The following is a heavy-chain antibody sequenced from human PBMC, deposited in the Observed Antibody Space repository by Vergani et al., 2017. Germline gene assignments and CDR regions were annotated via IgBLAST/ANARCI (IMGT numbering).Heavy chain of an antibody. CDR2: INHSGST. CDR1: GGSFSGYY. Sequence: QVQLQQWGAGLLKPSETLSLTCAVYGGSFSGYYWSWIRQPPGKGLEWIGEINHSGSTNYNPSLKSRVIISVDTSKNQFSLKLSSVTAADTAVYYCARSSWWELRKAFDPWGQGTLVTVSS. V-gene: IGHV4-34*01. CDR3: ARSSWWELRKAFDP. D-gene: IGHD1-26*01. J-gene: IGHJ5*02.